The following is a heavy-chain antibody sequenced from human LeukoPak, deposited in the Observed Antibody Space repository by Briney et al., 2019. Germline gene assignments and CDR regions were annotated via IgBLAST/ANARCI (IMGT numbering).Heavy chain of an antibody. D-gene: IGHD3-22*01. CDR2: ISYDGSNK. Sequence: GGSLRLCCAASGFTFSSYGMHWVRQAPGKGLEWVAVISYDGSNKYYADSVKGRFTISRDNSKNTLYLQMNSLRAEDTAVYYCAKGGYYFDYWGQGTLVTVSS. CDR3: AKGGYYFDY. V-gene: IGHV3-30*18. J-gene: IGHJ4*02. CDR1: GFTFSSYG.